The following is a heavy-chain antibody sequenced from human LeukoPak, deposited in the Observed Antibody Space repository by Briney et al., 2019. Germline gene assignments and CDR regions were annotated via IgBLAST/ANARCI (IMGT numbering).Heavy chain of an antibody. Sequence: LETLSLTCSVSGGSISTSPYYWGWIRQPPRKGLEWIGDIYYSGNTYYNPSLKSRVTISVDTSKNQVSPKVTSVTAADTALYYCARRRTYDILTGYPQYYFDYWGQGALVTVSS. D-gene: IGHD3-9*01. J-gene: IGHJ4*02. V-gene: IGHV4-39*01. CDR2: IYYSGNT. CDR1: GGSISTSPYY. CDR3: ARRRTYDILTGYPQYYFDY.